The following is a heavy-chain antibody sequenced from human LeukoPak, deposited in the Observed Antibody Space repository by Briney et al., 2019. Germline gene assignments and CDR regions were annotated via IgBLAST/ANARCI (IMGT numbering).Heavy chain of an antibody. Sequence: GASVKVSCKASGYTFTDYAMNWVRRAPGRGLEWMGWINTHTGNPTYAQGFIGRFVFSLNTSVNTAYLQISSLKAEDTAVYYCARVRAGYLFDSWGQGTLVTVSS. CDR2: INTHTGNP. D-gene: IGHD5-12*01. J-gene: IGHJ4*02. CDR3: ARVRAGYLFDS. V-gene: IGHV7-4-1*02. CDR1: GYTFTDYA.